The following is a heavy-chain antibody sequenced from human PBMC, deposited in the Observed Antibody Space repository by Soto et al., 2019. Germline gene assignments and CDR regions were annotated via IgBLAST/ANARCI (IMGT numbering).Heavy chain of an antibody. Sequence: GGSLRLSCAGSGFSFFSYAMSWVRQAPGKGLEWVSTISGSGGHTYYADSVKGRFVVSRDNDKNTVYLHMNSLTGEDTAIYFCAKVEMGWFAHWGQGTQVTVSS. V-gene: IGHV3-23*01. CDR1: GFSFFSYA. CDR3: AKVEMGWFAH. CDR2: ISGSGGHT. J-gene: IGHJ5*02. D-gene: IGHD2-8*01.